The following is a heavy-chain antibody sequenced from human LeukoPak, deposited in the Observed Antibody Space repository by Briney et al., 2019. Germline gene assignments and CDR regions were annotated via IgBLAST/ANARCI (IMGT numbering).Heavy chain of an antibody. CDR1: GYTFTSHG. CDR2: INPNSGGT. J-gene: IGHJ3*02. Sequence: ASVKVSCKASGYTFTSHGISWVRQAPGQGLEWMGWINPNSGGTNYAQKFQGRVTMTRDTSISTAYMELSRLRSDDTAVYYCARDFEYYYDTKWYAFDIWGQGTMVAVSS. CDR3: ARDFEYYYDTKWYAFDI. D-gene: IGHD3-22*01. V-gene: IGHV1-2*02.